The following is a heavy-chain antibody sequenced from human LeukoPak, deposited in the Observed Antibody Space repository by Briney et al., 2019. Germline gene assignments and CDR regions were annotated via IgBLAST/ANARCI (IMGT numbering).Heavy chain of an antibody. CDR3: ARGGTEGYGDYNWFDP. D-gene: IGHD4-17*01. CDR2: INHSGST. CDR1: GGSFSGYY. V-gene: IGHV4-34*01. J-gene: IGHJ5*02. Sequence: QSSETLSLTCTVSGGSFSGYYWSWIRQPPGKGLEWIGEINHSGSTNYNPSLKSRVTISVDTSKNQFSLKLSSVTAADTAVYYCARGGTEGYGDYNWFDPWGQGTLVTVSS.